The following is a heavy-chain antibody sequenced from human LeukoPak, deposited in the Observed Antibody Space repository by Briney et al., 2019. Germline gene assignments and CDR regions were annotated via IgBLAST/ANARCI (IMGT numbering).Heavy chain of an antibody. CDR3: ARAGVATITLGY. D-gene: IGHD5-12*01. CDR1: AFTVSSNY. Sequence: GGSLRLSCAASAFTVSSNYMSWVRQAPGKGMEWVSVIYSGGSTYYADSVKGRFTISRDNSKNTLYLQMNSLRAEDTAVYYCARAGVATITLGYWGQGTLVTVSS. V-gene: IGHV3-53*01. CDR2: IYSGGST. J-gene: IGHJ4*02.